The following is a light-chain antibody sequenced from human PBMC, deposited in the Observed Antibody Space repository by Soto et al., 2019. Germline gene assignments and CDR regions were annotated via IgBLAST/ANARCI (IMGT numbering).Light chain of an antibody. J-gene: IGLJ2*01. CDR3: QTWATGVYVV. Sequence: QLVLTQSPSVSASLGASVKLTCTLSSGHSSYAIAWHQQQPEKGPRLLMSLNSEGNHIKGDGIPDRFSGSSSGPERYLTISSLQSEDEADYYCQTWATGVYVVFGGGTKLTVL. CDR2: LNSEGNH. CDR1: SGHSSYA. V-gene: IGLV4-69*01.